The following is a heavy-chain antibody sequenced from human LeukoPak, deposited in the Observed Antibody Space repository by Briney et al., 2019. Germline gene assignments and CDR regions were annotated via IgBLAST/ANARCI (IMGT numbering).Heavy chain of an antibody. V-gene: IGHV3-23*01. Sequence: GGSLRLSCAASGFTFSTYAMSWVRQAPGKGLEWVSTISGKTGSTYYADSVKGRFTISRDNSENTLYLQMNSLRAEDTAVYYCAKGGLEWAYYYYYYLDVGGRGTTVTVSS. CDR2: ISGKTGST. D-gene: IGHD3-3*01. CDR3: AKGGLEWAYYYYYYLDV. J-gene: IGHJ6*03. CDR1: GFTFSTYA.